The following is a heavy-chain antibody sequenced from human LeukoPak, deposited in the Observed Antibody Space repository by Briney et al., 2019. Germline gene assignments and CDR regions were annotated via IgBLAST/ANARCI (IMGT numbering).Heavy chain of an antibody. Sequence: PSETLSLTCAVYGGSFSGYYWSWIRQPPGKGLEWIGEINQSGSTNYNPSLKSRVTISVDTSKNQFSLKLSSVTAADTAVYYCARTRVLVVYASGGYYYFDYWGQGTLVTVSS. J-gene: IGHJ4*02. CDR1: GGSFSGYY. D-gene: IGHD2-8*02. CDR3: ARTRVLVVYASGGYYYFDY. CDR2: INQSGST. V-gene: IGHV4-34*01.